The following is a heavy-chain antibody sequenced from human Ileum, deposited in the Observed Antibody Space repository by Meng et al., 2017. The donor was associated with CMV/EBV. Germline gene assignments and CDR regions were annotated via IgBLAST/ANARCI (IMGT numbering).Heavy chain of an antibody. Sequence: SETLSLTCTVSGGSISSSSYYWGWIRQPPGKGLEWIGSIYYSGSTYYNPSLKSRVTISVDTSKNQFSLKLNSLTAADTAVYYCARDLPLHNDAFDIWGQGTMVTVSS. J-gene: IGHJ3*02. CDR1: GGSISSSSYY. CDR3: ARDLPLHNDAFDI. CDR2: IYYSGST. V-gene: IGHV4-39*07.